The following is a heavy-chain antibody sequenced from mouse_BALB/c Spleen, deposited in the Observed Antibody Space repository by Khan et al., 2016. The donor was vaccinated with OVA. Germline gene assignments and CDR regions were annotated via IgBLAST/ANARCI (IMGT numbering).Heavy chain of an antibody. V-gene: IGHV2-2*03. Sequence: QVQLKESGPGLVQPSQSLSITCTVSGFSLNYYSVHWVRQSPGKGLEWLGVIWSGGSTDYNAPFISRLSISKDNSKSQVFFKMNSLQSNDTAIYYCARNYDYDEGLAYWGQGTLVTVSA. CDR2: IWSGGST. CDR1: GFSLNYYS. J-gene: IGHJ3*01. D-gene: IGHD2-4*01. CDR3: ARNYDYDEGLAY.